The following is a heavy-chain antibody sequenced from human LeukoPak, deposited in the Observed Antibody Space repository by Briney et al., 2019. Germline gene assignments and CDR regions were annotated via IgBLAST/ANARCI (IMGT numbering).Heavy chain of an antibody. Sequence: GGSLRLSCAASGFTFSSYGMHWVRQAPGKGLEWVAFIRYDGSNKYYADSVKGRFTISRDNSKNTLYLQMNSLRAEDTAVYYCAKVSGYYYDRNYYFDYWGQGTLVTVSS. V-gene: IGHV3-30*02. J-gene: IGHJ4*02. CDR3: AKVSGYYYDRNYYFDY. CDR2: IRYDGSNK. CDR1: GFTFSSYG. D-gene: IGHD3-22*01.